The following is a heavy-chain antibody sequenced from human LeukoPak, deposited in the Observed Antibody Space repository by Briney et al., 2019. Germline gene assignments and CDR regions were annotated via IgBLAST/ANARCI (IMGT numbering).Heavy chain of an antibody. Sequence: SVKVSCKASGGTFSSYAINWVRQAPGQGLEWMGGIIPIFGTANYAQKFQGRVTITADESTSTAYMELSSLRSEDTAVYYCARDTFGTSRPSDYWGQGTLVTVSS. CDR3: ARDTFGTSRPSDY. CDR1: GGTFSSYA. CDR2: IIPIFGTA. V-gene: IGHV1-69*13. J-gene: IGHJ4*02. D-gene: IGHD1-14*01.